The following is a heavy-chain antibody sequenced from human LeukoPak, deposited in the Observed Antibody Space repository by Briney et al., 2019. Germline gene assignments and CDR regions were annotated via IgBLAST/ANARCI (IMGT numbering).Heavy chain of an antibody. CDR2: INPNSGDT. CDR1: GYTFTAYY. V-gene: IGHV1-2*04. Sequence: ASVKVSCKASGYTFTAYYLHWVRQAPGQGLEWMGWINPNSGDTHYAQKFQGWVTMTRDTSITTAYMELSRLRSDDTAVYYCAREGTMRVLRRWFDPWGQGTLVTVSS. J-gene: IGHJ5*02. CDR3: AREGTMRVLRRWFDP. D-gene: IGHD3-22*01.